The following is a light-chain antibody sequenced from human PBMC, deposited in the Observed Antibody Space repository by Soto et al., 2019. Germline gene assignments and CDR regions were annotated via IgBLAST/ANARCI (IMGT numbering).Light chain of an antibody. Sequence: ETVLTQSPGTLSLSPGERVTLSCRASQSVSSSYLAWYQQKPGQAPRLLIYGASRRATGIPDRFSGSGSGTDFTLTISRLEPEDFVVYYCQQYGSSPVTFGQGTKVDIK. CDR2: GAS. CDR1: QSVSSSY. CDR3: QQYGSSPVT. J-gene: IGKJ1*01. V-gene: IGKV3-20*01.